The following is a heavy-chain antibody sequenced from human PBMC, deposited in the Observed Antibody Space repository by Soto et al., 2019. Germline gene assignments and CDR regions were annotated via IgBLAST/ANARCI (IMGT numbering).Heavy chain of an antibody. CDR1: GFPFSRYG. J-gene: IGHJ6*02. CDR2: ISWDGLAQ. CDR3: AKDLRVGDWSLDV. Sequence: VQLVESGGGVVQPGRSLRLLCEASGFPFSRYGMHWVRQAPGMGLEWVAVISWDGLAQYYGDSVRGRFTISRDNSQSTLYLQMNSLRAEDTAVYYCAKDLRVGDWSLDVWGQGTTVTVSS. V-gene: IGHV3-30*18. D-gene: IGHD3-16*01.